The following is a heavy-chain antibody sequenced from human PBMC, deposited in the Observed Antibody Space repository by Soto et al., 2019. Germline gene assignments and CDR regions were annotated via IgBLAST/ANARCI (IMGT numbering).Heavy chain of an antibody. V-gene: IGHV4-59*01. Sequence: ETLSLTCTVSGVSISSYYWSWIRQPPGKGLEWIGYIYYSGSTNYNPSLKSRVPISVDTSKNQFSLKLSSVTAADTAVYYCAREDPDYYDSSGYNTRYFQHWGQGTLVTVS. J-gene: IGHJ1*01. CDR1: GVSISSYY. CDR2: IYYSGST. D-gene: IGHD3-22*01. CDR3: AREDPDYYDSSGYNTRYFQH.